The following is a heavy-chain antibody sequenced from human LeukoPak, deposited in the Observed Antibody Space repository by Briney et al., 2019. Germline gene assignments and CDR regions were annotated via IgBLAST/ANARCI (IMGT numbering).Heavy chain of an antibody. CDR1: GGSIGSGDYN. CDR2: IFYSGST. D-gene: IGHD5-18*01. CDR3: AGTVNTAMALDY. V-gene: IGHV4-31*03. Sequence: PSETLSLTCTVSGGSIGSGDYNWSWIRQHPGKGLEWIGHIFYSGSTYYSPSLKSRVTISVDASKNQFSLKLNSVTAADTAVYYCAGTVNTAMALDYWGQGTLVTVSS. J-gene: IGHJ4*02.